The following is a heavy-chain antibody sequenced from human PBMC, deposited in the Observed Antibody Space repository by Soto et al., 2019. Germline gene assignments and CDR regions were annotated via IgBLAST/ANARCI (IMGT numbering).Heavy chain of an antibody. Sequence: SETLSLTCVVSGGSISSNYWWSWVRQPPGEGLEWIGEGYHSGSTAYNPSLKSRVTISVDKSKNHFSLKLTSVTAADTAVYYCARVIGYTGYWGQGTLVTVYS. V-gene: IGHV4-4*02. CDR3: ARVIGYTGY. CDR2: GYHSGST. J-gene: IGHJ4*02. CDR1: GGSISSNYW. D-gene: IGHD5-12*01.